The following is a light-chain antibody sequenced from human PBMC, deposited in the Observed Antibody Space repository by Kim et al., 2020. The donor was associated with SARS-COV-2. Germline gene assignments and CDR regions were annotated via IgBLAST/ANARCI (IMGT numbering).Light chain of an antibody. CDR3: QQYVDSPRT. Sequence: SQGERATLSWRASQSGSDKYLAWYQHKPGQDPRLLIYGACSRATGIPDRFSGSGSGTDFTLTISRLEPEDFAVYFCQQYVDSPRTFGQGTKVDIK. CDR2: GAC. V-gene: IGKV3-20*01. J-gene: IGKJ1*01. CDR1: QSGSDKY.